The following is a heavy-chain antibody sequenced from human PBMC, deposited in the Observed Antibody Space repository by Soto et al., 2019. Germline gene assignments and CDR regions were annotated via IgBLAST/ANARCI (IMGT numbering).Heavy chain of an antibody. CDR2: IKQDGSYK. CDR3: ARDSSSWYTSYFFDY. CDR1: GCTFSSYW. V-gene: IGHV3-7*03. J-gene: IGHJ4*02. Sequence: PGGSLRLSCAASGCTFSSYWMSWVRQAPGKGLEWVANIKQDGSYKYYVDSVKGRFTISRGNAKNSMYLQMDSLRAEDTAVYYCARDSSSWYTSYFFDYWGQGTLVTVSS. D-gene: IGHD6-13*01.